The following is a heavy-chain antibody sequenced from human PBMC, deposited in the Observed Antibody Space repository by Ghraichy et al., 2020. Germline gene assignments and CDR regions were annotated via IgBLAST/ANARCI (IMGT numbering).Heavy chain of an antibody. V-gene: IGHV4-59*08. CDR1: GGSISSYY. CDR3: ASEPTSGGSSGFDY. CDR2: IYYSGST. J-gene: IGHJ4*02. D-gene: IGHD2-15*01. Sequence: SQTLSLTCTVSGGSISSYYWSWIRQPPGKGLEWIGYIYYSGSTNYNPSLKSRVTISVDTSKNQFSLKLSSVTAADTAVYYCASEPTSGGSSGFDYWGQGTLVTVSS.